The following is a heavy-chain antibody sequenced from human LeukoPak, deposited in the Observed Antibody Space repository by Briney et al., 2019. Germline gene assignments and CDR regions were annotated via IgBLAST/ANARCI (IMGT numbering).Heavy chain of an antibody. J-gene: IGHJ4*02. Sequence: PGGSLRLSCAASGFTFSSYAMSWVRQAPGKGLEWVSAISGSGGSTYYADSVKGRFTISRDNSKNTLYLQMNSLRAEDTAVYYCAKGKLSGWYRPLNFDYWGQGTLVTVSS. D-gene: IGHD6-19*01. CDR2: ISGSGGST. CDR3: AKGKLSGWYRPLNFDY. V-gene: IGHV3-23*01. CDR1: GFTFSSYA.